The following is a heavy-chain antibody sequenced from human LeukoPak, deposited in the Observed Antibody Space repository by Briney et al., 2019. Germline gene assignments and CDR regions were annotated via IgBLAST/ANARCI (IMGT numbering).Heavy chain of an antibody. CDR3: ARHVAGVLWFGEFLHHNWFDP. D-gene: IGHD3-10*01. CDR1: GGSFSGYY. CDR2: INHSGST. Sequence: SETLSLTCAVYGGSFSGYYWSWIRQPPGKGLEWIGEINHSGSTNYNPSLKSRVTISVDTSKNQFSLKLSSVTAADTAVYYCARHVAGVLWFGEFLHHNWFDPWGQGTLVTVSS. V-gene: IGHV4-34*01. J-gene: IGHJ5*02.